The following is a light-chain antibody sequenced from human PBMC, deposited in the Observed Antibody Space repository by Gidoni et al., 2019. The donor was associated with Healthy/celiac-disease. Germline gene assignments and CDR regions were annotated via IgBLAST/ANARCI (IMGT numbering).Light chain of an antibody. V-gene: IGKV3-15*01. J-gene: IGKJ1*01. Sequence: EIVMTQSPATLSVSPGERATLSCRASQSVSSNLAWYQQKPGQAPRLLIYGASTRATGIPARFSGSGSGTEFTLTISILQSEDFAVYYCQQYNNWPPKFGQGTKVEIK. CDR2: GAS. CDR3: QQYNNWPPK. CDR1: QSVSSN.